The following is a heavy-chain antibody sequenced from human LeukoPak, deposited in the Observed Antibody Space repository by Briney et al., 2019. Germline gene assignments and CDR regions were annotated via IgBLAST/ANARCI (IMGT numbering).Heavy chain of an antibody. Sequence: ASVKVSCKASGYAFSSYDINWVRQATGQGLEWMGWMNPHSGNTGYAQKLQGRVTMTTDTSTSTAYMELRSLRSDDTAVYYCARVGDDYSNFYYYYYMDVWGKGTTVTVSS. J-gene: IGHJ6*03. CDR3: ARVGDDYSNFYYYYYMDV. CDR1: GYAFSSYD. D-gene: IGHD4-11*01. CDR2: MNPHSGNT. V-gene: IGHV1-8*02.